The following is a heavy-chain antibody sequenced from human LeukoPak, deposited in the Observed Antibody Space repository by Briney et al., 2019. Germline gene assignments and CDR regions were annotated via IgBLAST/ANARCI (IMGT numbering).Heavy chain of an antibody. Sequence: GASVKVSCKASGYTFTSYGISWVRQAPGQWLEWMGWISAYNGNTNYAQKLQGRVTMTTDTSTSTAYMELRSLRSDDTAVYYCARELNSGSYVAFDYWGQGTLVTVSS. J-gene: IGHJ4*02. CDR2: ISAYNGNT. CDR3: ARELNSGSYVAFDY. CDR1: GYTFTSYG. V-gene: IGHV1-18*01. D-gene: IGHD1-26*01.